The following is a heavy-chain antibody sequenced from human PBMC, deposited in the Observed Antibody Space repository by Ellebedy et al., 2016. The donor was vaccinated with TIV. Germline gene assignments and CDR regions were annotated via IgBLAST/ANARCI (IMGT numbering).Heavy chain of an antibody. CDR3: ARPGVRSNVAWFDP. CDR1: GDSFDSYG. Sequence: KVSCKGSGDSFDSYGIGWVRQMPGKGLEWMGTIDPPDADTKYSPSFQGQVTSSVDKSISTAYLQWSSLKASDTAMYYCARPGVRSNVAWFDPWGQGTLVTVSS. J-gene: IGHJ5*02. CDR2: IDPPDADT. D-gene: IGHD2-8*01. V-gene: IGHV5-51*01.